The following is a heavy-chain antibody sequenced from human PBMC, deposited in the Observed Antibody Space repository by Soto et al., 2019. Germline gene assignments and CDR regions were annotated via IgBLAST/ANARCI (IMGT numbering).Heavy chain of an antibody. CDR3: ASPTLDSSGWWRFDY. CDR2: IYYSGST. V-gene: IGHV4-39*01. CDR1: GGSISSSSYY. Sequence: SETLSLTCTVSGGSISSSSYYWGWIRQPPGKGLEWIGSIYYSGSTYYNPSLKSRVTISVDTSKNQFSLKLSSVTAADTAVYYCASPTLDSSGWWRFDYWGQGTLVTVSS. J-gene: IGHJ4*02. D-gene: IGHD6-19*01.